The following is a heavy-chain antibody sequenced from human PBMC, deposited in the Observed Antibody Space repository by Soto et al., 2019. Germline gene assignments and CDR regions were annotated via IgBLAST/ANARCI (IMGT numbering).Heavy chain of an antibody. CDR2: IIPIFGTA. CDR1: GDTFSSYA. V-gene: IGHV1-69*12. J-gene: IGHJ6*02. CDR3: ARWMDTAMVNGMDV. D-gene: IGHD5-18*01. Sequence: QVQLVQSGAEVKKPGSSVKGSCKASGDTFSSYAIRWVRQAPGQGLTWMGGIIPIFGTANYAQKFQGRVTITADESTSTAYMELSSLRSEDTAVYYCARWMDTAMVNGMDVWGQGTTVTVSS.